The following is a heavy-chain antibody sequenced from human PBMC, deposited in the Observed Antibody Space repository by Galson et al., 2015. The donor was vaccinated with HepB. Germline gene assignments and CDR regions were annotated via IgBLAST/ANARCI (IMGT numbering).Heavy chain of an antibody. V-gene: IGHV3-30*18. J-gene: IGHJ3*02. CDR3: AKDLVQMSLTGAFDI. Sequence: SLRLSCAASGFTFSFYGMHWVRQAPGKRPEWVAIISFDTSDQYYADSVKGRFTISRDNSKNTLYLQMNSLRPEDAAVYYCAKDLVQMSLTGAFDIWGQGTMVTVSS. D-gene: IGHD5-24*01. CDR2: ISFDTSDQ. CDR1: GFTFSFYG.